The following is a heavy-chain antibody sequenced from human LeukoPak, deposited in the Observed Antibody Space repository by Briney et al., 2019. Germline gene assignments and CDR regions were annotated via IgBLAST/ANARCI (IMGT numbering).Heavy chain of an antibody. D-gene: IGHD5-18*01. Sequence: GGSLRLSCAASGYTFSSYSMNWVRQAPGKGLEWVSYISSSSSTIYYADSVKGRFTISRDNAKNSLYLQMNSLRAEDTAVYYCARDPARGYSYGALYWGQGTLVTVSS. J-gene: IGHJ4*02. CDR1: GYTFSSYS. CDR3: ARDPARGYSYGALY. V-gene: IGHV3-48*01. CDR2: ISSSSSTI.